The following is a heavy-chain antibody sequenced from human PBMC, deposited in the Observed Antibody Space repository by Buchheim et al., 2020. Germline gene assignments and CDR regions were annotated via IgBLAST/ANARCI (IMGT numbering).Heavy chain of an antibody. Sequence: EVQLLESGGGLVQPGGSLRLSCAASRFTFSSYSMSWVRQAPGRGLEWVSAISGSGGSTYYADSVKGRFTISRDNSKNTLYLQRNSRRAEDTAVYYCAKDLPKDGWLQFYFEYWGQGTL. V-gene: IGHV3-23*01. CDR3: AKDLPKDGWLQFYFEY. CDR2: ISGSGGST. CDR1: RFTFSSYS. J-gene: IGHJ4*02. D-gene: IGHD5-24*01.